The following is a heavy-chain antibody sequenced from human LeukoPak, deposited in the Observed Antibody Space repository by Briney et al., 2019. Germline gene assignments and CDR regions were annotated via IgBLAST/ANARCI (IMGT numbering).Heavy chain of an antibody. J-gene: IGHJ4*02. Sequence: ASVKVSCKASGYTFTSYYTHWVRQAPGQGLEWMGIIKPSGGSTLYAQKFQGRVTVTSDMSTTTVYVELSSLRSEDTAVYYCAREVPENFNFDYWGQGTLVSVSS. CDR1: GYTFTSYY. V-gene: IGHV1-46*01. CDR2: IKPSGGST. D-gene: IGHD2/OR15-2a*01. CDR3: AREVPENFNFDY.